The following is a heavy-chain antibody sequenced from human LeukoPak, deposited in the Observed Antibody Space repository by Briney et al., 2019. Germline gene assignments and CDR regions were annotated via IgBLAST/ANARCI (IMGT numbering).Heavy chain of an antibody. J-gene: IGHJ5*02. CDR3: AKDIHIGHGSGWPES. D-gene: IGHD6-19*01. V-gene: IGHV3-74*01. Sequence: QSGGSLRLSCAASGFTFSSYWMHWVRQAPGKGLVWVSRVSTDGNIISYADSVKGRFTISRDNSKNSLYLQMNSLGAEDTALYYCAKDIHIGHGSGWPESWGQGTLVTVSS. CDR2: VSTDGNII. CDR1: GFTFSSYW.